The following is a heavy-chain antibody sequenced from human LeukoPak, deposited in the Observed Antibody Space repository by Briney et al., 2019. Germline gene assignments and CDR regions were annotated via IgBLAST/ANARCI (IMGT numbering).Heavy chain of an antibody. D-gene: IGHD6-6*01. CDR2: IYTSGST. V-gene: IGHV4-4*09. CDR3: ARQASIAALLFDY. CDR1: GGSISSYY. Sequence: SETLSLTCTVSGGSISSYYWSWIRQPPGKRLEWIGYIYTSGSTNYNPSLKSRVTISVDTSKNQFSLKLSSVTAADTAVYYCARQASIAALLFDYWGQGTLATVSS. J-gene: IGHJ4*02.